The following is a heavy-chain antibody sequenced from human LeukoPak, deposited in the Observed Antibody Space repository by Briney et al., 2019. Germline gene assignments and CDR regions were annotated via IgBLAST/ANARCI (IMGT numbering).Heavy chain of an antibody. CDR1: GYTFTSYG. V-gene: IGHV1-18*01. CDR3: ARDRVYGDLFGELLPDYYYGMDV. D-gene: IGHD3-10*02. CDR2: ISAYNGNT. J-gene: IGHJ6*02. Sequence: GASVKVSCKASGYTFTSYGISWVRQAPGQGLEWMGWISAYNGNTNYAQKLQGRVTMTTDTSTSTAYMELRSLRSDDTAVYYCARDRVYGDLFGELLPDYYYGMDVWGQGTTVTVSS.